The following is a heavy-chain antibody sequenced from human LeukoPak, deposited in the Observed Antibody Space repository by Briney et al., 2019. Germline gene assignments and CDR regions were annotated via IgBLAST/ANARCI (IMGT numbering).Heavy chain of an antibody. CDR1: GYTFTTYG. Sequence: ASVKVSCKASGYTFTTYGVSWVRQAPGQGLEWMGWISGYNGDTIYAQKLQGRVTMTTDTSTTTAYMELRSLRSDDTAVYYCARAYCSSASCPTARYWYFDLWGRGTLVTVSS. V-gene: IGHV1-18*01. D-gene: IGHD2-2*01. J-gene: IGHJ2*01. CDR2: ISGYNGDT. CDR3: ARAYCSSASCPTARYWYFDL.